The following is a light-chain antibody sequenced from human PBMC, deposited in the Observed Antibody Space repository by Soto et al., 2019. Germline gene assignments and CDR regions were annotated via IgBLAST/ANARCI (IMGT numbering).Light chain of an antibody. CDR3: QHYDNSPPSVT. V-gene: IGKV3-20*01. Sequence: ELVLTQSPDTLSLSPGERATLSCRASQSVSSDFLVWYQQKPGQASRLLIYGASSRATGIPDRFSGGGSGTDFILSISRLEPEDFAVYYCQHYDNSPPSVTFGPGTKVDIK. CDR1: QSVSSDF. CDR2: GAS. J-gene: IGKJ3*01.